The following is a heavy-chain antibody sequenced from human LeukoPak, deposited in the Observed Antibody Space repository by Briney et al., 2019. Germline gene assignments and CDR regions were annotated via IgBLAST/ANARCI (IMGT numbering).Heavy chain of an antibody. J-gene: IGHJ4*02. Sequence: PGGSLRLSCAASGFTFSSYWMRWVRQAPGKGLVWVSRINTDGSTTNYADSVKGRFTISRDNAENTLYLQMNSLRAEDTAVYYCARGSPAAVWGQGALVTVPS. CDR3: ARGSPAAV. CDR2: INTDGSTT. D-gene: IGHD6-25*01. CDR1: GFTFSSYW. V-gene: IGHV3-74*01.